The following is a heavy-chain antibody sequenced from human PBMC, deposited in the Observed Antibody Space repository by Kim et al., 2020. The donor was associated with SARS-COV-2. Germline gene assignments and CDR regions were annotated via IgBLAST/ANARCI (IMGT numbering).Heavy chain of an antibody. CDR3: ARDYYGSGSYGWFDP. Sequence: SETLSLTCTVSGGSISSSTYYWGWIRQPPGKGLEWIGSIYYSGNTYYNPSLKSRVTISVDTSKNQFSLKLTSVTAADTAVYYCARDYYGSGSYGWFDPWG. V-gene: IGHV4-39*07. CDR1: GGSISSSTYY. CDR2: IYYSGNT. D-gene: IGHD3-10*01. J-gene: IGHJ5*02.